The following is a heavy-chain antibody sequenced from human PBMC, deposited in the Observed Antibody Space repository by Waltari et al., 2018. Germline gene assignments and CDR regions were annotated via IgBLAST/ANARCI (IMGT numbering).Heavy chain of an antibody. CDR3: AKELERKPYYYYGWDV. D-gene: IGHD1-1*01. CDR1: GFTFSDYA. J-gene: IGHJ6*02. CDR2: ISNSDDTT. V-gene: IGHV3-23*01. Sequence: EMHLLESGGSLAQPGESLRLSCAASGFTFSDYAMAWVRQAPGKGLEWVSIISNSDDTTYYAESVKGRFTISRDNSKSTLFLQMNSLRADDTAIYYCAKELERKPYYYYGWDVWGQGTTVTVSS.